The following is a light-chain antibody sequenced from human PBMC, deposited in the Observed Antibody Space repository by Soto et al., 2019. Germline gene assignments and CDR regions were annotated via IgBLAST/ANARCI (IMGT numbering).Light chain of an antibody. J-gene: IGKJ4*01. V-gene: IGKV3-20*01. CDR1: QSVGRNY. CDR3: HQYAVSPLP. CDR2: DAS. Sequence: EIVLTQSPGTLSLSPGESATLSCRASQSVGRNYLAWFQHKPDQAPRLLIYDASNRATGVPDRFSGCGSGTDLPLSVTRLEPEDFAVYYCHQYAVSPLPFGVGTRVEIK.